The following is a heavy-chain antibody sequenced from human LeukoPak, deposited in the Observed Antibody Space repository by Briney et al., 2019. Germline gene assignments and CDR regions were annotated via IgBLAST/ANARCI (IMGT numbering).Heavy chain of an antibody. CDR3: TRGSIAYYYMDV. CDR1: GGSISSYY. V-gene: IGHV4-59*01. Sequence: SETLSLTCTVSGGSISSYYWSWIRQPPGKGLEWIGNIYYSGSTNYNPSLKSRVTISVDTSKNQFSLKLSSVTAADPAVYYCTRGSIAYYYMDVWGKGTTVTISS. J-gene: IGHJ6*03. CDR2: IYYSGST. D-gene: IGHD3-22*01.